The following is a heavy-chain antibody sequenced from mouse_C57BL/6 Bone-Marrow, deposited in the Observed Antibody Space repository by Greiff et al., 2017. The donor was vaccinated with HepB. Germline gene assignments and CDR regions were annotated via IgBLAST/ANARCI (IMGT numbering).Heavy chain of an antibody. V-gene: IGHV1-72*01. J-gene: IGHJ2*01. D-gene: IGHD2-3*01. CDR2: IYPNSGGT. Sequence: QVQLQQPGAELVKPGASVKLSCKASGYTFTSYWMHWVKQRPGRGLEWIGRIYPNSGGTKYNEKFKSKATLTVDKPSSTAYMQLSSLTSEDSAVYYCAKEGWDGYSYFDYWGQGTTLTVSS. CDR3: AKEGWDGYSYFDY. CDR1: GYTFTSYW.